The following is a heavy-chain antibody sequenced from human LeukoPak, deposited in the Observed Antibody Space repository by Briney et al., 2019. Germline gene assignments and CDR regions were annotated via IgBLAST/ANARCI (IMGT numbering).Heavy chain of an antibody. J-gene: IGHJ4*02. V-gene: IGHV3-23*01. CDR2: ISGSGGST. D-gene: IGHD3-22*01. Sequence: PGRSLRLSCAASGFTFSSYAMSWVRQAPGKGLEWVSAISGSGGSTYYADSVKGRFTISRDNSKNTLYLQMNSLRAEDTAVYYCAKATGGYYDSSGYYDYWGQGTLVTVSS. CDR1: GFTFSSYA. CDR3: AKATGGYYDSSGYYDY.